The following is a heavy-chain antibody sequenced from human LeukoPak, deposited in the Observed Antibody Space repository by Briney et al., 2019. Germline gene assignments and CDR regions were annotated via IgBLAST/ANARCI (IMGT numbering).Heavy chain of an antibody. CDR2: INHSGST. Sequence: PSETLSLTCTVSGYSISSGYYWGWIRQPPGKGLEWIGEINHSGSTNYNPSLKSRVTISVDTSKNQFSLKLSSVTAADTAVYYCAREPKARSGWYVRYRVGWFDPWGQGTLVTVSS. D-gene: IGHD6-19*01. V-gene: IGHV4-38-2*02. J-gene: IGHJ5*02. CDR1: GYSISSGYY. CDR3: AREPKARSGWYVRYRVGWFDP.